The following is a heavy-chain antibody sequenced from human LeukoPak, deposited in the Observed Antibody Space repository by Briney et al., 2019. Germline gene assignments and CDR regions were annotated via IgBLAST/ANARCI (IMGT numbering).Heavy chain of an antibody. CDR3: ARVANSNWSAP. J-gene: IGHJ5*02. Sequence: SETLSLTCTVSGGSISSYYWNWIRQPPGKGLEWIGYIYYSGSTNYNPSLKSRVTISVDTSKNQFSLKLSSVTAADTAVYYCARVANSNWSAPWAREPWSPSPQ. V-gene: IGHV4-59*01. CDR2: IYYSGST. D-gene: IGHD4-11*01. CDR1: GGSISSYY.